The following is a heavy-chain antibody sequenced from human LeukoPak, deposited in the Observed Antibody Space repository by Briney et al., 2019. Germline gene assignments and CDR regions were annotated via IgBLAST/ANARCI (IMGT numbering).Heavy chain of an antibody. CDR3: ARVRGSYQEFDY. CDR2: MSYDGSNK. Sequence: GGSLRLSCAASGFTFSSYAMHWVRQAPGKGLEWVAIMSYDGSNKYYADSVKGRFTISRDNSKNTLYLQMNSLRGEDTAVYYCARVRGSYQEFDYWGQGTLVTVSS. J-gene: IGHJ4*02. V-gene: IGHV3-30-3*01. CDR1: GFTFSSYA. D-gene: IGHD1-26*01.